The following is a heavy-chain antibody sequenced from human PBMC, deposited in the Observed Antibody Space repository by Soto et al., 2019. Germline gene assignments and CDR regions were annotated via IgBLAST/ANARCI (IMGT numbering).Heavy chain of an antibody. D-gene: IGHD3-22*01. CDR3: ARNGIEYYDSSGWFDP. V-gene: IGHV1-69*12. J-gene: IGHJ5*02. Sequence: QVQLVQSGAEVKKPGSSVKVSRKASGGTFSSYAISWVRQAPGQGLEWMGGLIPIFGTANYAQKFQGRVTITADESTSKAYMELRSLTSEDTAIYYCARNGIEYYDSSGWFDPWGQGTLVTVSS. CDR2: LIPIFGTA. CDR1: GGTFSSYA.